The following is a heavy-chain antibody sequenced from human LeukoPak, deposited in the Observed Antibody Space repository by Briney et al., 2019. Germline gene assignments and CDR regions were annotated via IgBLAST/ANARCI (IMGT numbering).Heavy chain of an antibody. J-gene: IGHJ4*02. D-gene: IGHD2-2*01. CDR1: GFTFSSYG. V-gene: IGHV3-30*02. CDR3: AKDHHVFVGIVVVPAAMDY. CDR2: IRYDGSNK. Sequence: GGSLRLSCAASGFTFSSYGMHWVRQAPGKGLEWVAFIRYDGSNKYYADSVKGRFTISRGNSKNTLYLQMNSLRAEDTAVYYCAKDHHVFVGIVVVPAAMDYWGQGTLVTVSS.